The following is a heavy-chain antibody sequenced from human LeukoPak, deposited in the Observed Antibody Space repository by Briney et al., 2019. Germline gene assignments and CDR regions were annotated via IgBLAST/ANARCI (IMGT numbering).Heavy chain of an antibody. J-gene: IGHJ4*02. D-gene: IGHD5-24*01. CDR1: GGSFSGYY. CDR3: ARGSGRRDGYK. CDR2: INHSGST. Sequence: SETLSLTCAVYGGSFSGYYWSWIRQPPGKGLEWIGEINHSGSTNYNPSLKSRVTISVDTSKNQFSLKLSSVTAADMAEYYCARGSGRRDGYKWGQGTLVTVSS. V-gene: IGHV4-34*01.